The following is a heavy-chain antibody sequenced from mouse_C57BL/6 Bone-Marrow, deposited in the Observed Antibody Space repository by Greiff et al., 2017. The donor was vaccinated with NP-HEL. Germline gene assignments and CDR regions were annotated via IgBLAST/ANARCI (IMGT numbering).Heavy chain of an antibody. D-gene: IGHD2-13*01. V-gene: IGHV1-59*01. J-gene: IGHJ3*01. CDR3: AREGSYYGVFAY. CDR1: GYTFTSYW. CDR2: IDPSDSYT. Sequence: VQLQQPGAELVRPGTSVKLSCKASGYTFTSYWMHWVKQRPGQGLEWIGVIDPSDSYTNYNQKFKGKATLTVDTSSSTAYMQLSSLTSEDSAVYYCAREGSYYGVFAYWGQGTLVTVSA.